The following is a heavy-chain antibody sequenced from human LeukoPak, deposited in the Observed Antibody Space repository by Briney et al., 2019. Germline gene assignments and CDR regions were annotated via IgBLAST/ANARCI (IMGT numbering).Heavy chain of an antibody. J-gene: IGHJ4*02. D-gene: IGHD3-16*02. CDR2: VSDSGGST. CDR3: AKGEKTRPFGGVIDY. CDR1: GFTSSSYA. V-gene: IGHV3-23*01. Sequence: PGGSLRLSCASSGFTSSSYAMSWVRQAPGKGLESVSAVSDSGGSTYYADSVKGRFTISRDNSKNTLYLQMNSLRAEDTAVYYCAKGEKTRPFGGVIDYWGQGTLVTVSS.